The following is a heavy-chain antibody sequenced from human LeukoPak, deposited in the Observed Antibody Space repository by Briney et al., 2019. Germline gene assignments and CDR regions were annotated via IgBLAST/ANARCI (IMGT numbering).Heavy chain of an antibody. CDR1: GGTFSSYA. J-gene: IGHJ4*02. CDR3: ASSKGLGYCSSTSCYAFDY. CDR2: ISAYNGNT. D-gene: IGHD2-2*01. Sequence: ASVKVSCKASGGTFSSYAISWVRQAPGQGLEWMGWISAYNGNTNYAQKLQGRVTMTTDTSTSTVYMELSSLRSEDTAVYYCASSKGLGYCSSTSCYAFDYWGQGTLVTVSS. V-gene: IGHV1-18*01.